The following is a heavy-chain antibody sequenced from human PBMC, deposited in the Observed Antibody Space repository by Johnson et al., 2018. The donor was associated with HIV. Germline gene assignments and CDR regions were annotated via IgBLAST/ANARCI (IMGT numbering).Heavy chain of an antibody. CDR3: ASQVRGLRLGVDAFDI. J-gene: IGHJ3*02. V-gene: IGHV3-66*04. D-gene: IGHD3-16*01. CDR2: IYSGGST. Sequence: VQLVESGGGVVQPGRSLRLSCAASGFTVSSNYMSWVRQAPGKGLEWVSVIYSGGSTYYADSVKGRFTISRDNSKNTLYLQMNKLRAEDTAVYFCASQVRGLRLGVDAFDIWGQGTMVTVSS. CDR1: GFTVSSNY.